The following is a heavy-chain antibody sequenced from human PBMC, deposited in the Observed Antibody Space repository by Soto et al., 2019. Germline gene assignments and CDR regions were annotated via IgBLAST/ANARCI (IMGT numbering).Heavy chain of an antibody. CDR1: GGSSSSSTYY. V-gene: IGHV4-39*01. Sequence: SETLSLTCTVSGGSSSSSTYYWGWIRQPPGKGLEWIGMIYFSGSAYYNPSLKSRVTISIDTSKNQFSLRLSSVTAADTAVYYCARHGVDYGDYASYYYYGMDVWGRGTTVTVSS. CDR2: IYFSGSA. D-gene: IGHD4-17*01. J-gene: IGHJ6*02. CDR3: ARHGVDYGDYASYYYYGMDV.